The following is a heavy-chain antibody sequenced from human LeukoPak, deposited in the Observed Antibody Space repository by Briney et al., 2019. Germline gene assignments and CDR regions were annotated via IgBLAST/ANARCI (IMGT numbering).Heavy chain of an antibody. D-gene: IGHD4-23*01. CDR3: ARDRDYGGNGIFDY. Sequence: ASVTVSCTASGYTFTSYAMHWVRQAPGQRLEWMGWINAGNGNTKYSQKFQGRVTITRDTSASTAYMELSSLRSEDTAVYYCARDRDYGGNGIFDYWGQGTLVTVSS. J-gene: IGHJ4*02. V-gene: IGHV1-3*01. CDR1: GYTFTSYA. CDR2: INAGNGNT.